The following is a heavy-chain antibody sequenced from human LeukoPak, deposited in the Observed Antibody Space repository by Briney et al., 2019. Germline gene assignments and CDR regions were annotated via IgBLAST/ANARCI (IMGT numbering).Heavy chain of an antibody. CDR3: ARGKYTAAFDI. D-gene: IGHD5-18*01. Sequence: GGSLRLSCAASGFTFSNYDMHWVRQATGKGLEWVSAIGTAGDTSYPGSVKGRFTISRDNAKNSLYLQVNSLRVEDTAVYYCARGKYTAAFDIWGQGTMVTVSS. V-gene: IGHV3-13*01. CDR1: GFTFSNYD. CDR2: IGTAGDT. J-gene: IGHJ3*02.